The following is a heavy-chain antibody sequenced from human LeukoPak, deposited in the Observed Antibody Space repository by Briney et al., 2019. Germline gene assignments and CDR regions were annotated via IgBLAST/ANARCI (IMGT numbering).Heavy chain of an antibody. J-gene: IGHJ4*02. CDR1: GYTFTAYG. D-gene: IGHD1-26*01. CDR2: ISSSIGNT. CDR3: ARDPDGGRDFDY. V-gene: IGHV1-18*01. Sequence: GASVKVSCKASGYTFTAYGISWVRQAPGQGLEYMGWISSSIGNTNYAQKLQGRVTLTTDTSTSTAYMELRSLTSDDTAVYYCARDPDGGRDFDYWGQGTWSPSPQ.